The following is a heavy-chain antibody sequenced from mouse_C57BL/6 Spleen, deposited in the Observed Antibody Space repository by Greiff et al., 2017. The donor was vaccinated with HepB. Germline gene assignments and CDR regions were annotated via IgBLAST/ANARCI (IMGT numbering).Heavy chain of an antibody. CDR2: ISDGGSYT. Sequence: DVMLVESGGALVKPGGSLKLSCAPSGSTFSTYAMSWFRQTPEKRLEWVETISDGGSYTYYPDNVKGRFTISRDNAKNNLYLQMSHLKSEDTAMYYCARGDYGSSYGYFDYWGQGTTLTVSS. CDR1: GSTFSTYA. J-gene: IGHJ2*01. CDR3: ARGDYGSSYGYFDY. V-gene: IGHV5-4*03. D-gene: IGHD1-1*01.